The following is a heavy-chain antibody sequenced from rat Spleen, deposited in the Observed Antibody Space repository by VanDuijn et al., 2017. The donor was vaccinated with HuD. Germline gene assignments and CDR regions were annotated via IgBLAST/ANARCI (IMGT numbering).Heavy chain of an antibody. CDR2: ISYDGSST. D-gene: IGHD1-4*01. Sequence: EVQLVESGGGLVQPGRSMKLSCAASGFTFSHYDMAWVRQAQKKGLEWVAFISYDGSSTYYRDSVKGRFTISRDNAKSTLYLQMDSLRSEDTATYYCARHELPGYNWFAYWGQGTLVTVSS. V-gene: IGHV5-7*01. CDR1: GFTFSHYD. J-gene: IGHJ3*01. CDR3: ARHELPGYNWFAY.